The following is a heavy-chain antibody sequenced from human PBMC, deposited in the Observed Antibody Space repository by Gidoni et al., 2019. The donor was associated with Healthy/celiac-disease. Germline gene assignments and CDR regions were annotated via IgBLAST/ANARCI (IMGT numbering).Heavy chain of an antibody. D-gene: IGHD3-22*01. J-gene: IGHJ4*02. CDR3: ARGERYDSSGYSLDY. Sequence: QVQLPESGPGLVTPSETLSLTCTVSGGSLSSYYWSWIRQPPGKGLEWIGYIYYSGNTNYNPSLKSRVTISVDTSKNQFSLKLSSVTAADTAVYYCARGERYDSSGYSLDYWGQGTLVTVSS. CDR2: IYYSGNT. V-gene: IGHV4-59*01. CDR1: GGSLSSYY.